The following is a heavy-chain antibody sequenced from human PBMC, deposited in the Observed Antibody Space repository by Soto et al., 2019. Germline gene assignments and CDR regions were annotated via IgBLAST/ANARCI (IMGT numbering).Heavy chain of an antibody. CDR1: GFTFSSYG. Sequence: QVQLVESGGGVVQPGRSLRLSCAASGFTFSSYGMHWVRQAPGKGLEWVAVISYDGSNKYYADSVKGRFTISRDNSKNTLYLQMNSLRAEDTAVYYCAKDRDDTPDYWGQETLVTVSS. CDR2: ISYDGSNK. J-gene: IGHJ4*02. D-gene: IGHD3-9*01. V-gene: IGHV3-30*18. CDR3: AKDRDDTPDY.